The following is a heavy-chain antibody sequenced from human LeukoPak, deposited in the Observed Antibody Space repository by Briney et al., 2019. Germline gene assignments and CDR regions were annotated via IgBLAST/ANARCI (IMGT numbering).Heavy chain of an antibody. CDR2: VTAFNENT. CDR1: GFALTTYN. Sequence: GASVKVSCKASGFALTTYNIVWLRQAPGQGLEWVGWVTAFNENTHYSRKVQGRVTMTRDTSTSTAYVELRSLRSDDTAVYYCARNTYGYKFSMDVWGKGTTVTVSS. V-gene: IGHV1-18*01. CDR3: ARNTYGYKFSMDV. J-gene: IGHJ6*03. D-gene: IGHD5-24*01.